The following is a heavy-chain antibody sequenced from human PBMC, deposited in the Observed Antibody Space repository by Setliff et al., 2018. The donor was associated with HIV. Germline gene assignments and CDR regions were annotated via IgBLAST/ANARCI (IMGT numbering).Heavy chain of an antibody. CDR3: ARGGRVVPAATGSNAYDI. CDR1: GGTFSSYD. V-gene: IGHV1-69*13. D-gene: IGHD2-2*01. CDR2: IIPVFGET. Sequence: SVKVSCKASGGTFSSYDISWVRQAPGQGLEWMGRIIPVFGETNYAQKFQGRVTITADELTSTAHMELSSLRSEDTAVYYCARGGRVVPAATGSNAYDIWGQGTKVTVSS. J-gene: IGHJ3*02.